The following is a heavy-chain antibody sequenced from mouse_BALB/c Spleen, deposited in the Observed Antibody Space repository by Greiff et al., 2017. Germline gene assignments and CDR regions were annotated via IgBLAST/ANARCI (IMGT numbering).Heavy chain of an antibody. CDR1: GYSITSDYA. CDR2: ISYSGST. D-gene: IGHD2-12*01. Sequence: EVNLVESGPGLVKPSQSLSLTCTVTGYSITSDYAWNWIRQFPGNKLEWMGYISYSGSTSYNPSLKSRISITRDTSKNQFFLQLNSVTTEDTATYYCAGTYDGPYYYAMDYWGQGTSVTVSS. V-gene: IGHV3-2*02. CDR3: AGTYDGPYYYAMDY. J-gene: IGHJ4*01.